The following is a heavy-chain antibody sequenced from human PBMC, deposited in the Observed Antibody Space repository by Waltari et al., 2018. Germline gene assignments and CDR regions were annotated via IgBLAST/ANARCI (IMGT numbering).Heavy chain of an antibody. V-gene: IGHV4-39*01. J-gene: IGHJ5*02. CDR1: GGSITTNDYM. CDR2: ILYKMGT. D-gene: IGHD3-3*01. Sequence: QLHLQESGPGLVKPSETLSLTCAVSGGSITTNDYMWAWIRQPPGKGLEWIGAILYKMGTHSHPSRRSRAFVSMDTSKNHVFLTLTSVTAADTAIYYCARHKTLYEELDPWGQGTLVTVSS. CDR3: ARHKTLYEELDP.